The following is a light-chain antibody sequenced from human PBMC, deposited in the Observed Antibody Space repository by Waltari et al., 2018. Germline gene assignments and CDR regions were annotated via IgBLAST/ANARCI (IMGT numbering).Light chain of an antibody. CDR3: CSYAGSSNLV. CDR1: SSDVGSHNF. CDR2: GVT. Sequence: QSALTQPASVSGSPGQSVTISCTGTSSDVGSHNFVSWYQQHPGKAPKLIIYGVTNRPSGVSDRFSGSKSGSTASLTISGLQAEDEGEYYCCSYAGSSNLVFGGGTKLTVL. J-gene: IGLJ2*01. V-gene: IGLV2-14*03.